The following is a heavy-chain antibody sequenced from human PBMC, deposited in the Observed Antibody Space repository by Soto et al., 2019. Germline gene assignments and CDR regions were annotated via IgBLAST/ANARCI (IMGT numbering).Heavy chain of an antibody. CDR3: ARGGFAYGYLDF. D-gene: IGHD5-18*01. J-gene: IGHJ4*02. CDR1: GYTFTSYG. CDR2: ISTYNVDT. Sequence: QVHLVQSGAEVKKPGASLKVSCKASGYTFTSYGIVWVRQAPGQGLEWMGWISTYNVDTKYAQKFKGRVTMSTDTPTTTAYMELTSLTSDDTATYYCARGGFAYGYLDFWGQGTLATVSS. V-gene: IGHV1-18*01.